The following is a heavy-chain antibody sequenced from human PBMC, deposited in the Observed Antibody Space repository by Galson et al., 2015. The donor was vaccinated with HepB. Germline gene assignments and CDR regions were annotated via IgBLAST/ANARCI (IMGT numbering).Heavy chain of an antibody. CDR1: GGTFSSYA. V-gene: IGHV1-69*13. D-gene: IGHD6-13*01. CDR2: IIPIFGTA. CDR3: ARVDIAAAGKDYYYYYYMDV. J-gene: IGHJ6*03. Sequence: SVKVSCKASGGTFSSYAISWVRQAPGQGLEWMGGIIPIFGTANYAQKFQGRVTITADESTSTAYMELSSLRSEDTAVYYCARVDIAAAGKDYYYYYYMDVWGKGTTVTVSS.